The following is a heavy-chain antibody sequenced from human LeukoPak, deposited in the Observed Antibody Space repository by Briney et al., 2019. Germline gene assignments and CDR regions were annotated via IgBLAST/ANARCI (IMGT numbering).Heavy chain of an antibody. D-gene: IGHD6-13*01. Sequence: GGSLRLSCAASGFTFSSYSVNWVRQAPGKGLEWVSSISSSSSYIYYADSVKGRFTISRDNAKNSLYLQMNSLRAEDTAVYYCAREERWQQLSYWGQGTLVTVSS. CDR1: GFTFSSYS. J-gene: IGHJ4*02. CDR3: AREERWQQLSY. V-gene: IGHV3-21*01. CDR2: ISSSSSYI.